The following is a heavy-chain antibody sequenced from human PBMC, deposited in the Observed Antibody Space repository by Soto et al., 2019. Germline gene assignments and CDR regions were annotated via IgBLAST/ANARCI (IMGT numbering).Heavy chain of an antibody. CDR1: GYSFTSYW. CDR2: IYPGDSDT. V-gene: IGHV5-51*01. Sequence: PGESLKISCKCSGYSFTSYWIGWVRQMPGKGLEWMGIIYPGDSDTRYSPSFQGQVTISADKSISTAYLQWSSLKASDTAMYYCARHGGVSSSYYYYGMDVWGQGTTVTVSS. D-gene: IGHD6-6*01. J-gene: IGHJ6*02. CDR3: ARHGGVSSSYYYYGMDV.